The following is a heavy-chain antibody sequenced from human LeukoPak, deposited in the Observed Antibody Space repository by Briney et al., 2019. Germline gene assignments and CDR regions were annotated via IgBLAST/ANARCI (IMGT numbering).Heavy chain of an antibody. Sequence: GGSLRLSCAASGFTFSNSAMSWVRQAPGKGLEWVSTLSGSGITTYYADSMKGRFTISRDNSKNTLYLQMNSLRAEDTAVYYCAKGIYSSGWSYFDYWGHGTLVTVSS. CDR2: LSGSGITT. D-gene: IGHD6-19*01. V-gene: IGHV3-23*01. CDR1: GFTFSNSA. J-gene: IGHJ4*01. CDR3: AKGIYSSGWSYFDY.